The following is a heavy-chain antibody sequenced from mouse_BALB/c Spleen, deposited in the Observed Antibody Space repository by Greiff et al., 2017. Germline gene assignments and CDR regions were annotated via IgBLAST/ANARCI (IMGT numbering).Heavy chain of an antibody. CDR3: ARGDYDYDGDLV. D-gene: IGHD2-4*01. CDR2: INPYNDGT. Sequence: EVQVVESGPELVKPGASVKMSCKASGYTFTSYVMHWVKQKPGQGLEWIGYINPYNDGTKYNEKFKGKATLTSDKSSSTAYMELSSLTSEDSAVYYCARGDYDYDGDLVWGQGTLVTVSA. CDR1: GYTFTSYV. V-gene: IGHV1-14*01. J-gene: IGHJ3*01.